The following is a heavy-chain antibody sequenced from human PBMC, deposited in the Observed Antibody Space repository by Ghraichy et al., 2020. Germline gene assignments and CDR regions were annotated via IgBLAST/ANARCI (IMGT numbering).Heavy chain of an antibody. CDR1: GFTFSSYE. Sequence: GGSLRLSCAASGFTFSSYEMNWVRQAPGKGLEWVSYISSSGSTIYYADSVKRRFTISRDNAKNSLYLQMNSLRAEDTAVYYCASDLFSSSSYWFDPWGQGTLVTVSS. J-gene: IGHJ5*02. V-gene: IGHV3-48*03. D-gene: IGHD6-6*01. CDR2: ISSSGSTI. CDR3: ASDLFSSSSYWFDP.